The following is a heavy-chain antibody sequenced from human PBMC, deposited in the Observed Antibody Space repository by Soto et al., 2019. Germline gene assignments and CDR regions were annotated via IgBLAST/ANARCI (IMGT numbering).Heavy chain of an antibody. Sequence: QVQLVQSGAEVKEPGSAVKVSCKAPADSFSSYGISWVRQAPGQGPEWMGGIIPIFGTTNYAEKFQGRVTITADESTNTASMELSSLRAEDTALYYCARVFPDGWVEPGVVRGYLDTWGRGTLVTVSS. D-gene: IGHD3-3*01. CDR3: ARVFPDGWVEPGVVRGYLDT. CDR2: IIPIFGTT. J-gene: IGHJ4*02. CDR1: ADSFSSYG. V-gene: IGHV1-69*01.